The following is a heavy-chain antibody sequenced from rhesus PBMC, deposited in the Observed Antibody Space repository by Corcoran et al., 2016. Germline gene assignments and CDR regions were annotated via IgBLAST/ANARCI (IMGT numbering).Heavy chain of an antibody. V-gene: IGHV4S12*01. CDR1: GGSISSGYYY. J-gene: IGHJ4*01. Sequence: QVQLQESGPGVVKPSETLSLTCAVSGGSISSGYYYWCWIRQPPGPGLEWIGGIYKNIESTNYNPSLKSRVTISKDTSKNQFSLKLSSVTAADTAVYYCARKSAPGVGYFDYWGQGVLVTVSS. CDR3: ARKSAPGVGYFDY. D-gene: IGHD2-39*01. CDR2: IYKNIEST.